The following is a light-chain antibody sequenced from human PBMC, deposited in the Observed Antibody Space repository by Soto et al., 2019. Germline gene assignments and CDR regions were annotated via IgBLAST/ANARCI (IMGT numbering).Light chain of an antibody. J-gene: IGKJ1*01. CDR2: DAS. CDR3: QQHHSWPWT. V-gene: IGKV1-5*01. Sequence: DIRMTQSPVTLSASVGDRVTIPCRASQSISSRLAWYQQKPGIAPELLIFDASTLKSGVPSRFSGSGSGTEFSLTISSLQPDDFAAYYCQQHHSWPWTFAQGTKVDIK. CDR1: QSISSR.